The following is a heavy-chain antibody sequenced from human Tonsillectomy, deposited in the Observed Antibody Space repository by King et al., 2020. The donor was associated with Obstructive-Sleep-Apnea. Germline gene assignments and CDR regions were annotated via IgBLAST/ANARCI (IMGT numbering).Heavy chain of an antibody. CDR2: ISWNSGSI. D-gene: IGHD4-17*01. V-gene: IGHV3-9*01. CDR1: GFTFDDYA. J-gene: IGHJ3*02. CDR3: AKDKGDGDYVVLAFDI. Sequence: VQLVESGGGLVQPGRSLRLSCAASGFTFDDYAMHWVRQAPGKGLEWVSGISWNSGSIGYADSVKGRFTISRDNAKNSLHLQMNSLRAEDTALYYCAKDKGDGDYVVLAFDIWGQGTMVTVSS.